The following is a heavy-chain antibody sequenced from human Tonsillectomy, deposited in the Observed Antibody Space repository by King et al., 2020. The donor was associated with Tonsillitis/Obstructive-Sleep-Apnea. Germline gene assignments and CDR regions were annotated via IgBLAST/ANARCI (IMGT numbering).Heavy chain of an antibody. CDR1: GFTFSGYA. CDR2: ISDDGGNK. J-gene: IGHJ4*02. Sequence: VQLVESGGGVVQPGRSLRLSCAASGFTFSGYAMHWVRQAPAKGLEWVAVISDDGGNKFYADSVKGRFTISRDTFKNTLYLQMNSLRAEDTALYYCARTMVQGVIILPDCWGQGTLVTVSS. CDR3: ARTMVQGVIILPDC. D-gene: IGHD3-10*01. V-gene: IGHV3-30*01.